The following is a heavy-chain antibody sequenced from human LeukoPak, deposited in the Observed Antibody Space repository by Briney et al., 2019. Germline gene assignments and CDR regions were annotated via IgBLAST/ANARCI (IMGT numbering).Heavy chain of an antibody. V-gene: IGHV3-20*04. CDR2: INWNGGST. CDR1: GFTFDDYG. Sequence: GGSLRLSCAASGFTFDDYGMSWVRHAPGKGLEWVSRINWNGGSTSYADSVKGRFTISRDSAKNSLYLQINSLRAEDTALYYCARGRDMAVAGTTTGAFDIWGQGTMVTVSS. D-gene: IGHD6-19*01. J-gene: IGHJ3*02. CDR3: ARGRDMAVAGTTTGAFDI.